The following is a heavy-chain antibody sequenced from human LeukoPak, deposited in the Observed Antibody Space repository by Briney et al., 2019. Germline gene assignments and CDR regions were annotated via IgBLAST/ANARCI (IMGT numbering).Heavy chain of an antibody. V-gene: IGHV1-18*01. J-gene: IGHJ3*02. CDR3: VRDPGGQTAFDI. CDR1: GYTFINSG. D-gene: IGHD3-16*01. Sequence: ASVKVSCKASGYTFINSGVSWVRQAPGQGLEWVGWIRVYDGLTTYVGGLQDRLIVTTDTSTNTAYMELRSLTSDDTAVYYCVRDPGGQTAFDIWGQGTMVTVSS. CDR2: IRVYDGLT.